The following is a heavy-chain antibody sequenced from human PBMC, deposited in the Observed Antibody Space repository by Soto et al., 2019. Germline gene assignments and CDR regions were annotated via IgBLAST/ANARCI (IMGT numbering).Heavy chain of an antibody. CDR2: ISGSGGSA. CDR3: AKEPYYDFWSAYYYFDY. J-gene: IGHJ4*02. V-gene: IGHV3-23*01. CDR1: GFTFGSHA. D-gene: IGHD3-3*01. Sequence: EVQLLESGGGLVQPGGSLRLSCAASGFTFGSHAMIWVRQAPGKGLEWVSAISGSGGSAYYADSVKGRFTISRDNSINTLDLQMNSLRAEDTAVYYGAKEPYYDFWSAYYYFDYWGQGTLVTVSA.